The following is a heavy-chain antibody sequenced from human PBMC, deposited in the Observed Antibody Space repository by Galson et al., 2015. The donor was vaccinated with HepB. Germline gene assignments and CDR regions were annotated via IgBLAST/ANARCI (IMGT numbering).Heavy chain of an antibody. Sequence: SVKVSCKASGYNFMTYGINWVRQAPGQGLEWMGWISTYTGNAKYAQNFQGRVTMTTDTSTSTAYMELRSLRSDDTAVYYCARSPYYDSGSYYNAWFDSWGQGTLVTVSS. CDR2: ISTYTGNA. D-gene: IGHD3-10*01. CDR1: GYNFMTYG. CDR3: ARSPYYDSGSYYNAWFDS. V-gene: IGHV1-18*01. J-gene: IGHJ5*01.